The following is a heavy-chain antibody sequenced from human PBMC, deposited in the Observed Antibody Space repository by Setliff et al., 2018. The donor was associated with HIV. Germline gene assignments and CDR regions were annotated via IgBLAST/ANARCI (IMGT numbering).Heavy chain of an antibody. J-gene: IGHJ3*02. Sequence: KASETLSLTCSVSGGSISSYYWSWIRQPPGKGLEWIGDIYYSGMTNYNHSLQSRVTISLDTSKNQFSRNLSSVTAADSAVYYCARFPLLHKNAFDIWGQGTMVTVSS. CDR1: GGSISSYY. V-gene: IGHV4-59*01. CDR2: IYYSGMT. D-gene: IGHD2-15*01. CDR3: ARFPLLHKNAFDI.